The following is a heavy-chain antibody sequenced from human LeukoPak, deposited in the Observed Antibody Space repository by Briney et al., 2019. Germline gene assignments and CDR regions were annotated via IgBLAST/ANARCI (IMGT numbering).Heavy chain of an antibody. Sequence: GRSLRLSCAASGFTFSNYAMSWVRQTPDRVLEWVASISYDGKKAFYADSGKGRFTIARDSSGNTVHLQRSRLTIEDTAVYFCARDGAYYDGMDFISWFDPWGQGTLVTVSS. CDR2: ISYDGKKA. D-gene: IGHD3-16*01. J-gene: IGHJ5*01. CDR1: GFTFSNYA. V-gene: IGHV3-30*04. CDR3: ARDGAYYDGMDFISWFDP.